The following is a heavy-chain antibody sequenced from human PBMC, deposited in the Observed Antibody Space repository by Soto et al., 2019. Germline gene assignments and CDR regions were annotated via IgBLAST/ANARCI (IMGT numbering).Heavy chain of an antibody. Sequence: QVQLVQSGAEVKKPGASVNVSCKASGYTFTSYDINWVRQATGQGLEWMGWMNPNSGNTGYAQKFQGRVTMTRNTSISTAYMELSSLRSEDTAVYYCARAWRGHYSSGLYYFDYWGQGTLVTVSS. V-gene: IGHV1-8*01. CDR2: MNPNSGNT. CDR3: ARAWRGHYSSGLYYFDY. CDR1: GYTFTSYD. D-gene: IGHD6-19*01. J-gene: IGHJ4*02.